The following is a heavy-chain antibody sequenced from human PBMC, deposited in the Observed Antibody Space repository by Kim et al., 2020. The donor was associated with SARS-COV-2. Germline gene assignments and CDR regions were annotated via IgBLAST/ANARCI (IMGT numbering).Heavy chain of an antibody. Sequence: GGSLRLSCAVSGFTFSNAWMSWVRQAPGKGLDWVGRIKNKNEGETRDYAAPVKGRFTISRDDSTNTLYLQMNSLKSEDSAVYYCTTTYLSMYVWSQGTTVTVSS. J-gene: IGHJ6*02. D-gene: IGHD2-8*01. V-gene: IGHV3-15*01. CDR3: TTTYLSMYV. CDR1: GFTFSNAW. CDR2: IKNKNEGETR.